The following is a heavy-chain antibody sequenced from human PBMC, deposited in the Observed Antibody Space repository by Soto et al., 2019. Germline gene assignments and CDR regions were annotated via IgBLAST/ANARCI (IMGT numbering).Heavy chain of an antibody. CDR3: TTDLPWFGELPSFDY. D-gene: IGHD3-10*01. CDR1: GFTFSSYG. V-gene: IGHV3-30*03. Sequence: QVQLVESGGGVVQPGRSLRLSCAASGFTFSSYGMYWVRQAPGKGLEWVAVISYDGSSKYYADSVKGRLTISRDNSENTLYLQMNSLKTEDTAVYYCTTDLPWFGELPSFDYWGQGTLVTVSS. CDR2: ISYDGSSK. J-gene: IGHJ4*02.